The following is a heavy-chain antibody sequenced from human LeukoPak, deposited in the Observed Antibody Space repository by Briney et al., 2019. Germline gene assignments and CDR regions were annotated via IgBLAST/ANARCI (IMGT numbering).Heavy chain of an antibody. CDR3: AMTRYSSSSAFDP. V-gene: IGHV4-38-2*01. J-gene: IGHJ5*02. CDR2: IYHSGST. D-gene: IGHD6-6*01. Sequence: SETLSLTCVVSGYSISSGYYWGWIRQPPGKGLEWIGSIYHSGSTYYNPSLKSRVTISVDTSENQFSLKLSSVTAADTAVYYCAMTRYSSSSAFDPWGQGTLVTVSS. CDR1: GYSISSGYY.